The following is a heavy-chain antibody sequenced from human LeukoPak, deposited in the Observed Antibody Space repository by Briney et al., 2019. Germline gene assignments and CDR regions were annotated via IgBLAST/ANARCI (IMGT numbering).Heavy chain of an antibody. Sequence: PGGSLRLSCAGSGFIFSNYVLSWVRQAPGKGLEWVSSVVYGETTTYYTSSVKGRFTISRDNAKNSLYLQMNSLRAEDTAVYYCARAVGATLSGFDYWGQGTLVTVSS. CDR2: VVYGETTT. J-gene: IGHJ4*02. D-gene: IGHD1-26*01. V-gene: IGHV3-48*01. CDR3: ARAVGATLSGFDY. CDR1: GFIFSNYV.